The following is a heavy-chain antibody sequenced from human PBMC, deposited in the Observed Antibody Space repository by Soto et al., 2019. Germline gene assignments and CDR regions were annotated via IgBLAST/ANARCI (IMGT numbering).Heavy chain of an antibody. D-gene: IGHD6-25*01. CDR1: GGSISGGGYS. Sequence: KPSETLSLTCAVSGGSISGGGYSWSWIRQPPGKGLEWIGYIYHSGSTYYNPSLKSRVTISVDRSKNQFSLKLSSVTAADTAVYYCARRRPGSHYGMDVWGQGTTVTVSS. CDR2: IYHSGST. CDR3: ARRRPGSHYGMDV. J-gene: IGHJ6*02. V-gene: IGHV4-30-2*01.